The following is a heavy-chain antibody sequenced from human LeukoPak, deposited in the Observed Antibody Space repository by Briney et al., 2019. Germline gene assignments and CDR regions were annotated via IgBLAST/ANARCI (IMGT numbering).Heavy chain of an antibody. J-gene: IGHJ4*02. V-gene: IGHV4-39*01. CDR3: ARRGEAAAKGGRYFDQ. Sequence: SETLSLTCSVSGGSISSSSSYWGWIRQPPGKGLEWIGSIYYSGSSFDNPALKSRVTISVDTSKNQFSLKLSSVTAADTAVYFCARRGEAAAKGGRYFDQWGQGTLVTVSS. CDR2: IYYSGSS. CDR1: GGSISSSSSY. D-gene: IGHD6-13*01.